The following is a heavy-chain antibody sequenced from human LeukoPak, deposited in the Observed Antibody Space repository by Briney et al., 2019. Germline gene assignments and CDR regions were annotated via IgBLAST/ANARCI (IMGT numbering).Heavy chain of an antibody. CDR3: ARDKRIAAAGNDAFDI. Sequence: GASVKVSCKASGYTFTGYYMHWVRQAPGQGLEWMGWINPNSGGTNYAQKFQGRVTMTRDTSISTAYMELSRLRSDDTAVYYCARDKRIAAAGNDAFDIWGQGTMVTVSS. CDR1: GYTFTGYY. V-gene: IGHV1-2*02. CDR2: INPNSGGT. J-gene: IGHJ3*02. D-gene: IGHD6-13*01.